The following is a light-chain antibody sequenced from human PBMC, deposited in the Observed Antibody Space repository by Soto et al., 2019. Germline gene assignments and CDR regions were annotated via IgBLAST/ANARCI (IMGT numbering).Light chain of an antibody. Sequence: ETVLTQSPATLSLSPGERATHSCRASQSVTSYLAWYQQKPGQAPRLLIYDTSNRATGIPDRFSGSGSGTDFTLTISSLEPEDFAVYYCQHRSNWLFTFGPGTKVDIK. J-gene: IGKJ3*01. CDR2: DTS. V-gene: IGKV3-11*01. CDR1: QSVTSY. CDR3: QHRSNWLFT.